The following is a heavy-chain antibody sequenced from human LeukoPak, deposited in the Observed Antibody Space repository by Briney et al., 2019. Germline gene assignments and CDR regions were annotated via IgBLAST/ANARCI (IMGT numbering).Heavy chain of an antibody. D-gene: IGHD1-26*01. J-gene: IGHJ4*02. CDR2: FDPEDGET. CDR1: GYTLTELS. Sequence: ASVKVSCKVSGYTLTELSMHWVRQAPGKGLEWMGGFDPEDGETIYAQKFRGRVTMTEDTSTDTAYMELSSLRSEDTAVYYCATDLISGVGATPVRCDYWGQGTLVTVSS. V-gene: IGHV1-24*01. CDR3: ATDLISGVGATPVRCDY.